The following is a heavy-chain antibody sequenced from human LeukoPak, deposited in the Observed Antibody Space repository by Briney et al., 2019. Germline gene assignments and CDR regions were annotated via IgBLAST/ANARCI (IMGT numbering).Heavy chain of an antibody. CDR3: ARGYSSSWPYYYYYMDV. D-gene: IGHD6-13*01. CDR2: INPTGSST. V-gene: IGHV1-46*01. Sequence: ASVKVSCKASGYSFTSHYMHWVRQAPGQGLEWLGLINPTGSSTLYAQKFQGRVTMTRDMSTTTDYMELSSPRSEDMAVYYCARGYSSSWPYYYYYMDVWGKGTTVTVSS. J-gene: IGHJ6*03. CDR1: GYSFTSHY.